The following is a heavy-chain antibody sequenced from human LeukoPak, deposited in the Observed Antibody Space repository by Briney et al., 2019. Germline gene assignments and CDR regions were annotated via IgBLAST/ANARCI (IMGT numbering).Heavy chain of an antibody. J-gene: IGHJ4*02. CDR1: GFTFSTYW. V-gene: IGHV3-7*01. Sequence: GGSLRLSCAASGFTFSTYWMSWVRQAPGKGLEWVANIKQDGSEKYYVDSVKGRFTISRDNAKNSLYLQMNSLRVEDTAVYYCARETVFGVVIPTYYFDYWGQGTLVTVSS. CDR2: IKQDGSEK. CDR3: ARETVFGVVIPTYYFDY. D-gene: IGHD3-3*01.